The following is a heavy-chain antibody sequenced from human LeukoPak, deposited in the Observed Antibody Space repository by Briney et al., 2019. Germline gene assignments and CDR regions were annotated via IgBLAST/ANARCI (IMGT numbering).Heavy chain of an antibody. D-gene: IGHD3-22*01. CDR1: GYTFTAYY. CDR3: ARLSSGYYVFDY. V-gene: IGHV1-2*06. J-gene: IGHJ4*02. Sequence: ASVKVSCKASGYTFTAYYMHWVRQAPGQGLEWMGHINPNSGGTDYAQKFQGRVTMTRDTSISTAYMELSRLRSDDTAVYYCARLSSGYYVFDYWGQGTLATVSS. CDR2: INPNSGGT.